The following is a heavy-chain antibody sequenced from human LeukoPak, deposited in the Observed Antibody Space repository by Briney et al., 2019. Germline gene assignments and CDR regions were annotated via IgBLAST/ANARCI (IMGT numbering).Heavy chain of an antibody. CDR2: INHSGST. Sequence: KPSETLSLTCAVYGGSFSGYYWSWIRQPPGKGLEWIGEINHSGSTNYNPSLKSRVTISVDTSKNQFSLKLSSVTAADTAVYYCARGPSGPATAIDYWGQGTLVTVSS. D-gene: IGHD2-21*02. J-gene: IGHJ4*02. V-gene: IGHV4-34*01. CDR1: GGSFSGYY. CDR3: ARGPSGPATAIDY.